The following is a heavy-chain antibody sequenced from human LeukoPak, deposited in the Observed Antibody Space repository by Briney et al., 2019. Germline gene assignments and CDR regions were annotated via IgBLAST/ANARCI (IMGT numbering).Heavy chain of an antibody. CDR3: TRVRVGSSWYLRKGYYYYMDV. V-gene: IGHV3-49*04. D-gene: IGHD6-13*01. CDR2: IRSKAYGGTT. Sequence: PGGSLRLSCTASGFTFGDYAMSWVRQAPGKGLEWVGFIRSKAYGGTTEYAASVKGRFTISRDDSKSIAYLQMNSLKTEDTAVYYCTRVRVGSSWYLRKGYYYYMDVWGKGTTVTISS. CDR1: GFTFGDYA. J-gene: IGHJ6*03.